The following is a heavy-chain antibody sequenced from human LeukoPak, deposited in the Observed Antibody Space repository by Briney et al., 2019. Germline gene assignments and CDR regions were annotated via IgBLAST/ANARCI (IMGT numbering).Heavy chain of an antibody. CDR2: IYHSGST. CDR3: ARDPATGPPFDY. Sequence: SETLSLTCTVSDGSISSTSYYWGWIRQPPGKGLEWIGSIYHSGSTYYNPSLKSRVTISVDTSKNQFSLKLSSVTAADTAVYYCARDPATGPPFDYWGQGTLVTVSS. V-gene: IGHV4-39*07. J-gene: IGHJ4*02. D-gene: IGHD1-1*01. CDR1: DGSISSTSYY.